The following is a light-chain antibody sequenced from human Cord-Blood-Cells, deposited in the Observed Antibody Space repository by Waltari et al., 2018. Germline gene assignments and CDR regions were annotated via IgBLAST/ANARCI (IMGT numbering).Light chain of an antibody. CDR3: SSYTSSSTLV. CDR1: SSDVGGYNY. V-gene: IGLV2-14*01. Sequence: QSALTQPASVSGSPGQSITISCTGTSSDVGGYNYVSWYHQHPGKAPKLMIYEVSNRPSGVSNRFSGSKSGNMASLTISGLQAEDEADYYCSSYTSSSTLVFGTGTKVTVL. CDR2: EVS. J-gene: IGLJ1*01.